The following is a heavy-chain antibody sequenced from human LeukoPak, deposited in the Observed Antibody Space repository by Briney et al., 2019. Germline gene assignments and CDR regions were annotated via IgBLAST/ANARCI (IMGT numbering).Heavy chain of an antibody. CDR3: ARGLQDTIFGVPNSGPWFDP. V-gene: IGHV1-46*01. J-gene: IGHJ5*02. D-gene: IGHD3-3*01. CDR2: INPSGGST. Sequence: ASVKVSCKASGYTFTSYYMHWVRQAPGQGLEWMGIINPSGGSTSYAQKFQGRVTMTRDTSTSTVYMELSSPRSEDTAVYYCARGLQDTIFGVPNSGPWFDPWGQGTLVTVSS. CDR1: GYTFTSYY.